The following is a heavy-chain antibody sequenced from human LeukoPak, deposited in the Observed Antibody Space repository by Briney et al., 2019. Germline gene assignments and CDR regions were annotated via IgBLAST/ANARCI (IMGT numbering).Heavy chain of an antibody. D-gene: IGHD2-2*02. Sequence: TGGSLRLSWAASGXTFSDHYVSWIRQAPGKGLEWVSYISSSGSSTKYADSVKGRFTISRDNAKNSLYLQMNSLRAEGTAMYYCARAYTYYYDHWGQGTLVTVSS. V-gene: IGHV3-11*06. CDR1: GXTFSDHY. CDR3: ARAYTYYYDH. CDR2: ISSSGSST. J-gene: IGHJ4*02.